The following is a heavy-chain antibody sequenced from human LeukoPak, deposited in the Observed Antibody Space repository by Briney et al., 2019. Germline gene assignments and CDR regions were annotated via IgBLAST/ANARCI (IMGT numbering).Heavy chain of an antibody. CDR2: IYYSGST. V-gene: IGHV4-59*12. CDR3: ASPLGPDY. CDR1: GGSISSYY. J-gene: IGHJ4*02. D-gene: IGHD3-16*01. Sequence: SETLSLTCTVSGGSISSYYWSWIRQPPGKGLEWIGYIYYSGSTNYNPSLKSRVTISVDTSKNQFSLKLSSVTAADTAVYYCASPLGPDYWGQGTLVTVSS.